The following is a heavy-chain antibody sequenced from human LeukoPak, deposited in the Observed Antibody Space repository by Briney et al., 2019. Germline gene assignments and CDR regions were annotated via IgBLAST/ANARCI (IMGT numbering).Heavy chain of an antibody. V-gene: IGHV1-2*02. CDR1: GYTFTGYY. Sequence: ASVKVSCKASGYTFTGYYMHWVRQAPGQGLEWMGWINPNSGGTNYAQKFQGRVTMTRDTSISTAYMELSRLRSVDTAVYYCARGIDGYSPFDYWGQGTLVTVSS. D-gene: IGHD5-24*01. CDR3: ARGIDGYSPFDY. CDR2: INPNSGGT. J-gene: IGHJ4*02.